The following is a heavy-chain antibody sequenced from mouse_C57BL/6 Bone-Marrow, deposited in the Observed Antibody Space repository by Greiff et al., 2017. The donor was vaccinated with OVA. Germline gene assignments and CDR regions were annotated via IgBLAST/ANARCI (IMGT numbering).Heavy chain of an antibody. Sequence: QVQLQQSGAELVRPGSSVKLSCKDSYFAFMASAMHWVKQRPGHGLEWIGSFTMYGDATEYSENFKGKATLTANTSSNTAYMELSSLTTEDSAVYYCASDNYFDYWGRGTLVTVSA. V-gene: IGHV1-49*01. D-gene: IGHD1-3*01. J-gene: IGHJ3*01. CDR1: YFAFMASA. CDR2: FTMYGDAT. CDR3: ASDNYFDY.